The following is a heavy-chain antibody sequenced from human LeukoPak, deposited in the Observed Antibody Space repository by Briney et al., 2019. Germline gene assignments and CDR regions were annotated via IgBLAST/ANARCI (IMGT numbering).Heavy chain of an antibody. Sequence: GGSLRLSCAASGFTFSSYAMSWVRQAPGKGLEWVSAISGSGGSTYYADSVKGRLTISRDNSKNTLYLQMNSLRAEDTAVYYCAKSSSSYSGSYSHWGQGTLVTVSS. J-gene: IGHJ4*02. CDR2: ISGSGGST. CDR3: AKSSSSYSGSYSH. CDR1: GFTFSSYA. D-gene: IGHD1-26*01. V-gene: IGHV3-23*01.